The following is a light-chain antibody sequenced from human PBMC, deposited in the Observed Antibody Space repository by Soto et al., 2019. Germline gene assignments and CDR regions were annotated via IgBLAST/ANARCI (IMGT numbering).Light chain of an antibody. CDR2: DAS. J-gene: IGKJ1*01. CDR1: QSVSDY. Sequence: EIVLTQSPATLSLSPGERATLSCRASQSVSDYLAWFQHKPGQAPRLLISDASNRATGIPARFSGSGSGTDFTPTISSLEPEDFAVSYCQQRTNWLWTFGQGTKVDIK. CDR3: QQRTNWLWT. V-gene: IGKV3-11*01.